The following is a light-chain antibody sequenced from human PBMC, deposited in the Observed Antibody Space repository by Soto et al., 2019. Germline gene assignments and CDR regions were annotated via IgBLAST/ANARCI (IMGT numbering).Light chain of an antibody. CDR3: STYTNSDTWV. J-gene: IGLJ3*02. CDR2: DVN. CDR1: SSDVGRYDY. V-gene: IGLV2-11*01. Sequence: QSALTQPRSVSGSPGQSVTISCTGTSSDVGRYDYVSWYQHHPGKAPKLLIYDVNKWPSGVPDRFSGSKSGNTASLSISGLQAEDEADYYCSTYTNSDTWVFGVGTKLTVL.